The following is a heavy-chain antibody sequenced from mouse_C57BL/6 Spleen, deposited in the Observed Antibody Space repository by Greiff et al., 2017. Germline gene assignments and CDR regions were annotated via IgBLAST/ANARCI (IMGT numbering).Heavy chain of an antibody. D-gene: IGHD1-1*01. V-gene: IGHV1-52*01. Sequence: QVQLQQPGAELVRPGSSVKLSCKASGYTFTSYWMHWVKQRPIQGLEWIGNIDPSDSETHYNQKFKDKATLTVDKSSSTAYMQLSSLTSEDSAVYYGARSPTTGVSYWYFDVWGTGTTVTVSS. CDR2: IDPSDSET. CDR1: GYTFTSYW. CDR3: ARSPTTGVSYWYFDV. J-gene: IGHJ1*03.